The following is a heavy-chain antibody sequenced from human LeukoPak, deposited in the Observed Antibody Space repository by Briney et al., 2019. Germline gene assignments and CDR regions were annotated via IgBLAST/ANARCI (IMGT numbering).Heavy chain of an antibody. CDR2: INPNSGGT. D-gene: IGHD3-3*01. V-gene: IGHV1-2*02. Sequence: ASVTVSCKASGYTFTGYYIHWVRQAPGQGLEWMGWINPNSGGTNYAQKLQGRVTMTRDTSISTAYMDPSRLISDDTAVYYCARGDFWSGSLDYWGQGTLVTVSS. J-gene: IGHJ4*02. CDR3: ARGDFWSGSLDY. CDR1: GYTFTGYY.